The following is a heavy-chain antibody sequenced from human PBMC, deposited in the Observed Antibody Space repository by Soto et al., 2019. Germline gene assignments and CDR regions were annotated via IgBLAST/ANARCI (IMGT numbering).Heavy chain of an antibody. J-gene: IGHJ4*02. CDR1: GGSISSGDYY. V-gene: IGHV4-30-4*01. CDR2: IYYSGST. Sequence: SETLSLTCTVSGGSISSGDYYWSWIRQPPGKGLEWIGYIYYSGSTYYNPSLKSRVTISVDTSKNQFSLKLSSVTAADTAVYYCARELHDSSGYSYFDYWGQGTLVTVSS. D-gene: IGHD3-22*01. CDR3: ARELHDSSGYSYFDY.